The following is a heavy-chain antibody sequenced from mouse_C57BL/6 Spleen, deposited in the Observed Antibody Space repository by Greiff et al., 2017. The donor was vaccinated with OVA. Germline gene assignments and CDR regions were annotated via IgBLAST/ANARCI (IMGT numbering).Heavy chain of an antibody. D-gene: IGHD1-1*01. CDR3: ASITTVVATYYAMDY. V-gene: IGHV1-55*01. CDR1: GYTFTSYW. J-gene: IGHJ4*01. CDR2: IYPSSGST. Sequence: QVQLQQPGAELVKPGASVKMSCKASGYTFTSYWITWVKQRPGQGLEWIGDIYPSSGSTNYNEKFKSKATLTVDTSSSTAYMQLSSLTSEDSAVYYCASITTVVATYYAMDYWGQGTSVTVSS.